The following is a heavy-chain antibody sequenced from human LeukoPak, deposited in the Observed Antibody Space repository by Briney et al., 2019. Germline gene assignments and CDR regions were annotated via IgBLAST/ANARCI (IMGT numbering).Heavy chain of an antibody. CDR1: GGSISSSSYY. D-gene: IGHD3-22*01. Sequence: SETLSLTCTVSGGSISSSSYYWGWIRQPPGKRLEWSGSIYYSGSTYYNPSLKSRVTISVDTSKNQFSLKLSSVTAADTAVYYCARDYYDSSGYIVFDYWGQGTLVTVSS. CDR2: IYYSGST. V-gene: IGHV4-39*02. J-gene: IGHJ4*02. CDR3: ARDYYDSSGYIVFDY.